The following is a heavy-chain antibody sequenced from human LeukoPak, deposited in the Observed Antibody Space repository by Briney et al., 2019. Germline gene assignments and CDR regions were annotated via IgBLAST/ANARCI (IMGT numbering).Heavy chain of an antibody. CDR2: IYYSGST. CDR1: GGSISSYY. V-gene: IGHV4-59*08. CDR3: ARRRIVGATGYYYGMDV. D-gene: IGHD1-26*01. J-gene: IGHJ6*02. Sequence: ETLSLTCTVSGGSISSYYWSWIRQPPGKGLEWIGYIYYSGSTNYNPSLKSRVTISVDTSKNQFSLKLSSVTAADTAVYYCARRRIVGATGYYYGMDVWGQGTTVTVSS.